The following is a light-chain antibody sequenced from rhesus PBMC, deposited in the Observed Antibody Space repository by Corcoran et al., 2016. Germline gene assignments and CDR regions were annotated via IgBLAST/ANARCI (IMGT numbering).Light chain of an antibody. V-gene: IGKV2-64*01. CDR2: KLS. J-gene: IGKJ2*01. Sequence: DVVMTQSPFSLPITPGQPASISCRSSQSLVHSNGNTYLSWYHQKPGQPPRLLIYKLSHRDSGVPDRFSGSGAGTDFTLKISRVEAEDVGVYYCGQGTHWPYSFGQGTKVEI. CDR3: GQGTHWPYS. CDR1: QSLVHSNGNTY.